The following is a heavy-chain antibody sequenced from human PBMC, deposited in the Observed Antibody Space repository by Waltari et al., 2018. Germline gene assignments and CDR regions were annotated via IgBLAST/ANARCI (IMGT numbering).Heavy chain of an antibody. CDR2: ISGSGGST. V-gene: IGHV3-23*01. Sequence: EVQLLASGGGLVQPGGSLRLSCAASGFTFSSYAMSWFRQAPGKGLEWVSAISGSGGSTYYADSGKGRFTIARDNSKNTLYLQMNSLRAEDTAVYYCAKDHGYSSADDAFDIWGQGTMVTVSS. D-gene: IGHD6-25*01. J-gene: IGHJ3*02. CDR1: GFTFSSYA. CDR3: AKDHGYSSADDAFDI.